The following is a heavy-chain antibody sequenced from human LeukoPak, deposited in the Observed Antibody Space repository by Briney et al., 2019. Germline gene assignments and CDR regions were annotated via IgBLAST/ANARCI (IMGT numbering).Heavy chain of an antibody. D-gene: IGHD4-23*01. CDR1: GFTFSNYW. V-gene: IGHV3-7*01. J-gene: IGHJ4*02. CDR2: IKLDGSEK. CDR3: ARSLDYGGHCFFDY. Sequence: GGSLRLSCAAPGFTFSNYWMTWVRQAPGKGLEWVANIKLDGSEKYYVDSVKGRFTISRDNAKNSVFLQMNSLRAEDTAVYYCARSLDYGGHCFFDYWGQGTLVTVSS.